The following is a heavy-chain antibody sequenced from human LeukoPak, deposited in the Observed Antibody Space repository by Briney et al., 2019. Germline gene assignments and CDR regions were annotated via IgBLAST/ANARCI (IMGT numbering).Heavy chain of an antibody. Sequence: SETLSLTCTVSGGSISSYYWNWIRQPPGKGLDWIGHIFYSGNTNYSPSLKSRVTISVDTSKNQFSLKLTSVTAADTAIYYCARHGSGLYYFHYWGQGTLVTVSS. V-gene: IGHV4-59*08. CDR1: GGSISSYY. D-gene: IGHD6-19*01. J-gene: IGHJ4*02. CDR3: ARHGSGLYYFHY. CDR2: IFYSGNT.